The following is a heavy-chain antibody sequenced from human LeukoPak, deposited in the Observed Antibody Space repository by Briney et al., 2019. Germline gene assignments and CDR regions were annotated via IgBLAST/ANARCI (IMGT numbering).Heavy chain of an antibody. CDR2: ISGSGGST. V-gene: IGHV3-23*01. Sequence: GGSLRLSCAASGFTFSSYAMSWVRQAPGKGLEWVSAISGSGGSTYYADSVKGRFTISRDNSKNTLYLQMNSLRAEDTAVYYCAKGEIRGLRVYYFDYWGQGTLVTVSS. D-gene: IGHD4-17*01. J-gene: IGHJ4*02. CDR1: GFTFSSYA. CDR3: AKGEIRGLRVYYFDY.